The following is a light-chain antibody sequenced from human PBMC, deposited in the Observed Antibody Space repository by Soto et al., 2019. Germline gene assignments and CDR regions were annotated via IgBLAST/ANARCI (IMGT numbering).Light chain of an antibody. CDR3: SSSTTFTTLV. CDR1: SNDVGSYDF. Sequence: QSFLTQPASVSGSPGQSITISCTGTSNDVGSYDFVSWYQQQPGKAPKLLIYEVSNRPSGVSHRFSGSKSDNTASLTISGLQSEDEADYYCSSSTTFTTLVFGTGTKVTVL. J-gene: IGLJ1*01. V-gene: IGLV2-14*01. CDR2: EVS.